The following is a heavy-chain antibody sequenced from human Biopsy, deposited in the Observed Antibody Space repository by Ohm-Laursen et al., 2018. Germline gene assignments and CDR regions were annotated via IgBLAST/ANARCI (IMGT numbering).Heavy chain of an antibody. CDR3: ARERDP. CDR2: IDTINGGT. Sequence: ASVKVSCKASGYTFTSYHVHWVRQAPGQGLEWMGWIDTINGGTRSAQKFQSRITMTRDTSISTAYMELSRLTSDDTAVYYCARERDPWGQGTLVTVSS. J-gene: IGHJ5*02. CDR1: GYTFTSYH. V-gene: IGHV1-2*02.